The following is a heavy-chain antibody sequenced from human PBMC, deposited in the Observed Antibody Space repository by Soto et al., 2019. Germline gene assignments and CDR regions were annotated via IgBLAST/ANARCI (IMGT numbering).Heavy chain of an antibody. CDR3: ARGAMANFDY. CDR1: EGTFGSQG. J-gene: IGHJ4*02. CDR2: FIAMLGTP. V-gene: IGHV1-69*13. D-gene: IGHD5-18*01. Sequence: SVKVSCKASEGTFGSQGIAWVRQAPGQGLEWMGGFIAMLGTPTYAKKVQGRATISADESLTSSYLELRSLRSEDTGVYFCARGAMANFDYWGQGTVVTVSS.